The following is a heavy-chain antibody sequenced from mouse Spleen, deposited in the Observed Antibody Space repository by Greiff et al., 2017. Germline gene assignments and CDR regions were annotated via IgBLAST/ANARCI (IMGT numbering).Heavy chain of an antibody. CDR3: AREGRQAWFAY. V-gene: IGHV5-17*01. CDR2: ISRGSNTI. Sequence: EVKVVESGGGLVKPGGSLTLSCGASGFTFSDYGMDWVRQAPEKGLEWVAYISRGSNTIYYADTVKGRFTISRDNAKNTLFLRMTSLRSEDTAMYYCAREGRQAWFAYWGQGTLVTVSA. J-gene: IGHJ3*01. CDR1: GFTFSDYG.